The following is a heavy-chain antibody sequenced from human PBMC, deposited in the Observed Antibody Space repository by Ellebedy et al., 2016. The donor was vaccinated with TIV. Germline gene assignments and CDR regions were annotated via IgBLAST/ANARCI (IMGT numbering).Heavy chain of an antibody. Sequence: GESLKISCAASGFSFSTYGMNWVRQAPGTGLEWLSYITSTSDTKYYADSVKGRFTISRDNPKNSMYLQMDRLRAEDTGVYYCARGLFGSGRYSCDYWGQGTLVIVSS. V-gene: IGHV3-48*04. CDR3: ARGLFGSGRYSCDY. CDR1: GFSFSTYG. D-gene: IGHD3-10*01. J-gene: IGHJ4*02. CDR2: ITSTSDTK.